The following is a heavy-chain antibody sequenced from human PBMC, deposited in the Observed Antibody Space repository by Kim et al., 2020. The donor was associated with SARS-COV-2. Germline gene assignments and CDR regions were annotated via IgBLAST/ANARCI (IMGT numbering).Heavy chain of an antibody. Sequence: SETLSLTCAVSGGSISSSNWWSWVRQPPGKGLEWIGEIYHSGSTNYNPSLKSRVTISVDKSKNQFSLKLSSVTAADTAVYYCARGIRQQLALGDAFDIWGQGTMVTVSS. V-gene: IGHV4-4*02. CDR1: GGSISSSNW. CDR2: IYHSGST. J-gene: IGHJ3*02. D-gene: IGHD6-13*01. CDR3: ARGIRQQLALGDAFDI.